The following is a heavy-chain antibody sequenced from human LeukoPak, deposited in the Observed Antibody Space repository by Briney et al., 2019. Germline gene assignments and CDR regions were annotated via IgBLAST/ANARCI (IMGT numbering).Heavy chain of an antibody. CDR1: GCTFSSYA. V-gene: IGHV1-69*13. D-gene: IGHD5-12*01. CDR3: ARSPIVATRGYYFDY. CDR2: IIPIFGTA. Sequence: GASVKVSCKASGCTFSSYATSWVRQAPGQGLEWMGGIIPIFGTANYAQKFQGRVTITADESTSTAYMELSSLRSEDTAVYYCARSPIVATRGYYFDYWGQGTLVTVSS. J-gene: IGHJ4*02.